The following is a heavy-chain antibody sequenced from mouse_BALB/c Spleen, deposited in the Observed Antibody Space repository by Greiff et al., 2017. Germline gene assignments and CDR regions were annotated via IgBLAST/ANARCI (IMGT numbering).Heavy chain of an antibody. CDR2: ISYDGSN. D-gene: IGHD2-3*01. V-gene: IGHV3-6*02. Sequence: EVQLQQSGPGLVKPSQSLSLTCSVTGYSITSGYYWNWIRQFPGNKLEWMGYISYDGSNNYNPSLKNRISITRDTSKNQFFLKLNSVTTEDTATYYCARAMTAEMDYWGQGTSVTVSS. CDR1: GYSITSGYY. CDR3: ARAMTAEMDY. J-gene: IGHJ4*01.